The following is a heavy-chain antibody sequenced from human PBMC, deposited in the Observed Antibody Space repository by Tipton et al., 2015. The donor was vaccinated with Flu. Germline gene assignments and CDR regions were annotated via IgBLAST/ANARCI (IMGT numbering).Heavy chain of an antibody. D-gene: IGHD2-21*01. CDR2: IAAGGGDT. V-gene: IGHV3-23*01. CDR1: GFTFSAYH. CDR3: ARAPILNRRYYYAMDV. J-gene: IGHJ6*02. Sequence: SLRLSCAASGFTFSAYHMTWVRQTPGKSLEWVSTIAAGGGDTYYPASVRGRFTISRDNSDNTLFLQMSSLRADDTAIYYCARAPILNRRYYYAMDVWGQGTTVTVSS.